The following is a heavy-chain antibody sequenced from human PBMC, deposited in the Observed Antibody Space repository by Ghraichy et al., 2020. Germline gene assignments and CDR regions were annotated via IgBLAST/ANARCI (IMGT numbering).Heavy chain of an antibody. Sequence: SETLSLTCDVYGGSFSGYYGSWIRQPPGKGLEWIGEINHSGSTNYNPSLKSRVTISVDTSKNQFSLKLSSVTAADTAVYYCARGRRVRIYESSRFGPRGGYYYGMDVWGQGTTVTVSS. J-gene: IGHJ6*02. V-gene: IGHV4-34*01. D-gene: IGHD3-22*01. CDR1: GGSFSGYY. CDR2: INHSGST. CDR3: ARGRRVRIYESSRFGPRGGYYYGMDV.